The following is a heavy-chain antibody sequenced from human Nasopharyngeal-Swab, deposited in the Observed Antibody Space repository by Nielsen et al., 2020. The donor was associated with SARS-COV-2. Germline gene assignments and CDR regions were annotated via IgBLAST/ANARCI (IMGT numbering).Heavy chain of an antibody. D-gene: IGHD1-26*01. CDR3: ARSGTVGAPGLDY. V-gene: IGHV1-3*01. CDR1: GYTFTTYA. J-gene: IGHJ4*02. CDR2: INAGTGNR. Sequence: ASVQVSCKASGYTFTTYAIHWVRQAPGQRLEWRAWINAGTGNREYSQKFQGRVTISTDTSASTAYMELGGLTSEDTAVYYCARSGTVGAPGLDYWGQGTLVTVSS.